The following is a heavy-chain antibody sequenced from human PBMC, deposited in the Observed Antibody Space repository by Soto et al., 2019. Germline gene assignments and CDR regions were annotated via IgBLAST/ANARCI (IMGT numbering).Heavy chain of an antibody. CDR1: GFTFSSYA. CDR2: ISYDGSNK. V-gene: IGHV3-30-3*01. J-gene: IGHJ4*02. D-gene: IGHD6-13*01. Sequence: QVQLVESGGGVVQPGRSLRLSCAASGFTFSSYAMHWVRQAPGKGLEGVAVISYDGSNKYYADSVKGRFTISRDNSKNTLYLQMNSLRAEDPAVYYCARGRGIAAAGPYWGQGTLVTVSS. CDR3: ARGRGIAAAGPY.